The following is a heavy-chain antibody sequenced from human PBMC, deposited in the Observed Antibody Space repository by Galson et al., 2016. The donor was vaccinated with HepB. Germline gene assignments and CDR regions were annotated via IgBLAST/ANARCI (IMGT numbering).Heavy chain of an antibody. Sequence: SLRLSCAASGFTFSGYYMSWIRQAPEKGLEWLSYISSGGSYSEYADSVKGRFTISRGNAKNSLYLQMNSLRAEDTAVYYCARLRNSHYYFDYWGQGTLVTVSS. D-gene: IGHD2/OR15-2a*01. CDR1: GFTFSGYY. J-gene: IGHJ4*02. CDR2: ISSGGSYS. CDR3: ARLRNSHYYFDY. V-gene: IGHV3-11*03.